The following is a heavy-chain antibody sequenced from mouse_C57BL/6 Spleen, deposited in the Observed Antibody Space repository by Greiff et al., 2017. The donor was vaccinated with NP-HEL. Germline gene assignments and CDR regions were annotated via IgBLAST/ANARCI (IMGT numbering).Heavy chain of an antibody. Sequence: VQLQQSGPELVKPGASVKISCKASGYTFTDYYMNWVKQRPGQGLEWIGEIDPSDSYTNYNQKFKGKSTLTVDKSSSTAYMQLSSLTSEDSAVYDCAREWRGYYFDYWGQGTTLTVSS. CDR3: AREWRGYYFDY. J-gene: IGHJ2*01. CDR1: GYTFTDYY. V-gene: IGHV1S126*01. CDR2: IDPSDSYT.